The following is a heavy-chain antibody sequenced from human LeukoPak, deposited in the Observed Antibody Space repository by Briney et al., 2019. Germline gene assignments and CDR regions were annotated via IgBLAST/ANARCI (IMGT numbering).Heavy chain of an antibody. V-gene: IGHV3-23*01. D-gene: IGHD2-2*01. Sequence: PGGSLRLSCAASTINFSDYGMDWVRQAPGRGLEWVSTINPTGVRTYYADSVRDRFTISRDNSKNTVFLQINSLRVEDTAIYYCARDQPHAASWFDPWGQGTLVTVSS. CDR2: INPTGVRT. CDR1: TINFSDYG. J-gene: IGHJ5*02. CDR3: ARDQPHAASWFDP.